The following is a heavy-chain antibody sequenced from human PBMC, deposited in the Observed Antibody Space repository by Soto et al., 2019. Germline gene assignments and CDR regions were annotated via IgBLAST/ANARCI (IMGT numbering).Heavy chain of an antibody. CDR1: GGNFRGYY. CDR2: INHSGST. J-gene: IGHJ6*02. V-gene: IGHV4-34*01. CDR3: ARVVPAAMSGMDV. D-gene: IGHD2-2*01. Sequence: SETHSLTSTVYGGNFRGYYWSWIRQPPGKGLEWIGDINHSGSTNYNPSLKSRVTISVDTSKNQFSLKLRSVTAADTAVYYCARVVPAAMSGMDVWGQGTTVTVSS.